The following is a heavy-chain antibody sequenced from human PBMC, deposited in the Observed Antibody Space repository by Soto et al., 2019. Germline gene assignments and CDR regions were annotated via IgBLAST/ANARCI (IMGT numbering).Heavy chain of an antibody. CDR1: GGSISSGDYY. Sequence: QVQLQESGPGLVKPSQTLSLTCTVSGGSISSGDYYWSWIRQPPGKVLEWIGYIYYSGSTYYNPSLKSRVTISVDTSKNQFSLKLSSVTAADTAVYYCARVGSGSYYTPYEDVWGQGTTVTVSS. D-gene: IGHD3-10*01. CDR2: IYYSGST. J-gene: IGHJ6*02. CDR3: ARVGSGSYYTPYEDV. V-gene: IGHV4-30-4*01.